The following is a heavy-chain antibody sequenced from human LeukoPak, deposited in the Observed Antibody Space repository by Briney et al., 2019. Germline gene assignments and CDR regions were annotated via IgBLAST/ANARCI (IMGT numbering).Heavy chain of an antibody. CDR3: ARGYCSGGSCHNFGY. J-gene: IGHJ4*02. CDR2: ISSSSSTI. Sequence: GGSLRLSCAASGFTFSSYSMNWVRQAPGKGLEWVSYISSSSSTIYYADSVKGRFTISRDNAKNSLYLQMNSLRAEDTAVYYCARGYCSGGSCHNFGYWGQGTLVTVSS. V-gene: IGHV3-48*01. D-gene: IGHD2-15*01. CDR1: GFTFSSYS.